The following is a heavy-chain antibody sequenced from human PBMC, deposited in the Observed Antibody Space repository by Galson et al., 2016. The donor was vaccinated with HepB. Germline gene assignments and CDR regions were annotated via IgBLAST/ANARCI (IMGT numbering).Heavy chain of an antibody. J-gene: IGHJ6*02. D-gene: IGHD2-2*02. CDR1: GGSLSGYY. V-gene: IGHV4-34*01. CDR3: AREDIVLVLGGKPPKPQYSDNGMDV. Sequence: ETLSLTCAVYGGSLSGYYWSWIRQPPGKGLEWIGEINDSGSTNYNPSLKSRVTISVDKSKNQFSLKLSSVTATDTAVYYWAREDIVLVLGGKPPKPQYSDNGMDVWGQGTTVTVSS. CDR2: INDSGST.